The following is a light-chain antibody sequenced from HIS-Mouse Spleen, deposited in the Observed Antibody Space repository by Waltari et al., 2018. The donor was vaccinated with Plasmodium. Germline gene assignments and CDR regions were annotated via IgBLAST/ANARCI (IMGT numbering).Light chain of an antibody. CDR3: QQYNSYSWT. CDR2: KAS. V-gene: IGKV1-5*03. CDR1: QSISSW. Sequence: DIHMTTSPSTLSASVGARVTITCRASQSISSWLAWYQQKPGKAPKLLIYKASSLESGVPSRFSGSGSGTEFTLTISSLQPDDFATYYCQQYNSYSWTFGQGTKVEIK. J-gene: IGKJ1*01.